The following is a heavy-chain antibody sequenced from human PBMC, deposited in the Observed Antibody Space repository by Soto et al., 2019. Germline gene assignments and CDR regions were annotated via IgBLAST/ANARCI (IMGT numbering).Heavy chain of an antibody. CDR1: GGSFSGYY. CDR2: INHSGST. J-gene: IGHJ6*02. D-gene: IGHD5-12*01. V-gene: IGHV4-34*01. Sequence: SETLSLTCAVYGGSFSGYYWSWIRQPPGKGLEWIGEINHSGSTNYNPSLKSRVTISVDTSKNQFPLKLSSVTAADTAVYYCARDSIVATKSYYYYGMDVWGQGTTVTVS. CDR3: ARDSIVATKSYYYYGMDV.